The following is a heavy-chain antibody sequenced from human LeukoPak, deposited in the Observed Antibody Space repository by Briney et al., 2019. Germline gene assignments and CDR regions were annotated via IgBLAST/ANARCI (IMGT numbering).Heavy chain of an antibody. D-gene: IGHD3-3*01. J-gene: IGHJ6*03. CDR1: GYTFTSYD. V-gene: IGHV1-8*03. CDR2: MNPNSGNT. CDR3: ARGWYYDFWSGYYWGYMDV. Sequence: ASVKVSCKASGYTFTSYDINWVRQATGQGLEGMGWMNPNSGNTGYAQKFQGRVTITRNTSISTAYMELSSLRSEDTAVYYCARGWYYDFWSGYYWGYMDVWGKGTTVTVSS.